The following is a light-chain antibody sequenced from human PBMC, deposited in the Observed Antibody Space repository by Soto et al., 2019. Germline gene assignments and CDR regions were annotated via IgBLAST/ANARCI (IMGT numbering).Light chain of an antibody. Sequence: QSALTQPASVSGSPGQSITISCTGTSSDVGDYNYVSWYQQHPGKAPKLLIYEVSYRPSGVSNRFSASKSGNTASLTISGLQAEDEAHYYCSSYTTSSTVGVFGGGTKVTVL. V-gene: IGLV2-14*01. CDR3: SSYTTSSTVGV. J-gene: IGLJ3*02. CDR1: SSDVGDYNY. CDR2: EVS.